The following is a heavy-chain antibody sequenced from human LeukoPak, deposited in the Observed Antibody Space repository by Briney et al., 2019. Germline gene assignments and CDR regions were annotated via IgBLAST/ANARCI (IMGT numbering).Heavy chain of an antibody. CDR3: ARLRSGSTPPPPHYYYGLDV. CDR1: GGSINDFY. Sequence: SETLSLTCTVSGGSINDFYWTWIRQPPGKGLEWIGYIFYSGSANSNPSLESRVTISVDTSKNQFSLKLSSVTAADTAAYYCARLRSGSTPPPPHYYYGLDVWGQGTTVIV. V-gene: IGHV4-59*01. D-gene: IGHD1-26*01. CDR2: IFYSGSA. J-gene: IGHJ6*02.